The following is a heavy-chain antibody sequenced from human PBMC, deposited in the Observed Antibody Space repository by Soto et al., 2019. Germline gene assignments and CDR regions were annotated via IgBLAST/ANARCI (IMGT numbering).Heavy chain of an antibody. Sequence: ASVKVSCKASGYTFTSYCISWVRQAPGQGLEWMGWISAYNGNTNYAQKLQGRVTMTTDTSTSTAYMELRSLRSDDTAVYYCERVAVAGLHYYGMDVWGQGTTVTVSS. J-gene: IGHJ6*02. CDR2: ISAYNGNT. CDR3: ERVAVAGLHYYGMDV. V-gene: IGHV1-18*01. CDR1: GYTFTSYC. D-gene: IGHD6-19*01.